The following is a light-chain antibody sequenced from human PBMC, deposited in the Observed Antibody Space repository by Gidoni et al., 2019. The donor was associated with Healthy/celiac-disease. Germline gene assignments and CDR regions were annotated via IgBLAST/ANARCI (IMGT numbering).Light chain of an antibody. CDR3: QAWDSSTVV. CDR2: QDS. CDR1: KLGDKY. J-gene: IGLJ2*01. Sequence: SYELTQPPPVSVSPGQTASITCSGDKLGDKYACWYQQKPGQSPVLVIYQDSKRTSGIPGRFSGSNSGNTATLTISGTQARDEADYDCQAWDSSTVVFGGGTKLTVL. V-gene: IGLV3-1*01.